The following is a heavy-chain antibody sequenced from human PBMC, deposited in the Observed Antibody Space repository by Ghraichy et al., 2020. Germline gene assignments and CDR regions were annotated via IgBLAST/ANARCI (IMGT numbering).Heavy chain of an antibody. CDR3: ARPGGDSSWFDP. J-gene: IGHJ5*02. V-gene: IGHV4-39*01. Sequence: SETLSLTCTVSGGSISSSSYYWGWIRQPPGKGLEWIGSIYYSGSTYYNPSLKSRVTISVDTSKNQFSLKLSSVTAADTAVYYCARPGGDSSWFDPWGQGTLVTVSS. D-gene: IGHD2-21*02. CDR2: IYYSGST. CDR1: GGSISSSSYY.